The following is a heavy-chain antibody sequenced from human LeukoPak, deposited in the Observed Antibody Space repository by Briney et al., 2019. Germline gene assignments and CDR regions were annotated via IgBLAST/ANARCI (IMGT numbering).Heavy chain of an antibody. V-gene: IGHV4-59*01. CDR3: ASGSNSWTADAFDL. D-gene: IGHD2-2*01. Sequence: SETLSLTCTVSGGSISSYYWSWIRQPPGKGLEWIGYIYYSGSTNYNPSLKSRVTISVDTSKNQFSLKLSSVTAADTAVYYCASGSNSWTADAFDLWGQGTMVTVSS. J-gene: IGHJ3*01. CDR1: GGSISSYY. CDR2: IYYSGST.